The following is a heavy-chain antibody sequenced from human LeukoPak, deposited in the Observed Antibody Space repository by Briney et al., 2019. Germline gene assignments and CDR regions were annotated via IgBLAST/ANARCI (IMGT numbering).Heavy chain of an antibody. CDR1: GGSISSGGYS. D-gene: IGHD5-18*01. Sequence: SETLSLTCAVSGGSISSGGYSCSWIRQPPGKGLEWIGYIYHSGSTYYNPSLKSRVTISVDRSKNQFSLKLSSVTAADTAVYYCARQYSYGSQYYFDYWGQGTLVTVSS. CDR3: ARQYSYGSQYYFDY. V-gene: IGHV4-30-2*01. J-gene: IGHJ4*02. CDR2: IYHSGST.